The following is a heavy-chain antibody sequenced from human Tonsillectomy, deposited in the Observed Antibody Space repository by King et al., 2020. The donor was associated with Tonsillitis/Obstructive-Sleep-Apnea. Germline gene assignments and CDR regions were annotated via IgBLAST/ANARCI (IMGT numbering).Heavy chain of an antibody. CDR2: IYPVDSDT. Sequence: VQLVESGAEVKKPGESLKISCKGSGYSFTSYWIGWVRLMPGKGLKWMGIIYPVDSDTRYIPSFQGQGTISADKSISTAYLQWSSLKAADTAMYYCARLEGGVVPAAPDYWGQGTLVTVSS. CDR1: GYSFTSYW. CDR3: ARLEGGVVPAAPDY. V-gene: IGHV5-51*01. D-gene: IGHD2-2*01. J-gene: IGHJ4*02.